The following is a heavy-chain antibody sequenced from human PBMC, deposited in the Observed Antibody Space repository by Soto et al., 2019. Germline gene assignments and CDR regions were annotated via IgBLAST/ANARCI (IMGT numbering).Heavy chain of an antibody. Sequence: GGSLRLSCAASGFTFSSYAMSWVRQAPGKGLEWVSAISGSGGSTYYADSVKGRFTISRDNSKNTLYLQMNSLRAEDTAVYYCAKGSGSQSSTDYFDYWGRGTQVTVSS. V-gene: IGHV3-23*01. D-gene: IGHD6-13*01. CDR3: AKGSGSQSSTDYFDY. CDR2: ISGSGGST. CDR1: GFTFSSYA. J-gene: IGHJ4*02.